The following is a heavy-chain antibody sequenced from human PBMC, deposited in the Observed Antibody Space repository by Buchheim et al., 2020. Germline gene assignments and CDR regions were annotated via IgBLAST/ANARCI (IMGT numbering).Heavy chain of an antibody. CDR2: IYQSGTT. Sequence: QVQLQESGPGLVKPSGTLSLTCSVSGASISSRNWWTWVRQSPGKGLEWIGEIYQSGTTNYNPSLKSRVTISVDTSKNQFSLKLSSVTAADTAVYYCARELIVGYYDSSGYFDYWGQGTL. J-gene: IGHJ4*02. D-gene: IGHD3-22*01. V-gene: IGHV4-4*02. CDR1: GASISSRNW. CDR3: ARELIVGYYDSSGYFDY.